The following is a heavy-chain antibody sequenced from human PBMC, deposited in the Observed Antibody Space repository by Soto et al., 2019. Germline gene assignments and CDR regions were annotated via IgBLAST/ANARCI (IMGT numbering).Heavy chain of an antibody. J-gene: IGHJ5*02. V-gene: IGHV3-11*01. CDR3: AKGLGFSSSSWFDP. D-gene: IGHD6-6*01. CDR2: ISTSGDTI. Sequence: QVKLEESGGGLVKPGGSLRLSCAASGFIFRDYFMSWFRQAPGKGLEWLSYISTSGDTIEYTDSVQGRFTMSRDNARNLVYLQMNSLRVDDTAVYYCAKGLGFSSSSWFDPWGQGTLVTVSS. CDR1: GFIFRDYF.